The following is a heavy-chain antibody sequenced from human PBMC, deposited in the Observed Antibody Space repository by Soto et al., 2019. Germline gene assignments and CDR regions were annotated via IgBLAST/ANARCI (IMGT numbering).Heavy chain of an antibody. CDR3: ASHPRDSSGYWYYFDY. CDR2: ISSSSSYI. D-gene: IGHD3-22*01. Sequence: GGSLRLSCAASGFTFSSYSMNWVRQAPGKGLKWVSSISSSSSYIYYADSVKGRFTISRDNAKNSLYLQMNSLRAEDTAVYYCASHPRDSSGYWYYFDYWGQGTLVTVSS. CDR1: GFTFSSYS. V-gene: IGHV3-21*01. J-gene: IGHJ4*02.